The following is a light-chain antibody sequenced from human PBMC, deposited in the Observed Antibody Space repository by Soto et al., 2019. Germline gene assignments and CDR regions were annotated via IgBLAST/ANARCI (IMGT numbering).Light chain of an antibody. J-gene: IGKJ5*01. V-gene: IGKV1-8*01. CDR3: QQFNSYPIT. CDR1: QGISSY. CDR2: AAS. Sequence: AIRMTQSPSSLSASTGDRVTITCRASQGISSYLAWYQQKPGKAPKLLIYAASTLQSGVPSRFSGSGSGTEFTLTISSLQPDDFATYYCQQFNSYPITFGQGTRLENK.